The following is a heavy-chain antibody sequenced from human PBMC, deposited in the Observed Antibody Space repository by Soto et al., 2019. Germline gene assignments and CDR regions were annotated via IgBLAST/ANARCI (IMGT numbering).Heavy chain of an antibody. CDR3: AGTEAAADGFDV. D-gene: IGHD6-13*01. CDR1: GYTFTSYG. Sequence: ASVKVSCKASGYTFTSYGISWVRQAPGQGLEWMGWISAYNGNTNYAQKLQGRVTMTTDTSTRIAYMELRSLRSDDTAVYYCAGTEAAADGFDVWGQGTMVTVSS. CDR2: ISAYNGNT. V-gene: IGHV1-18*04. J-gene: IGHJ3*01.